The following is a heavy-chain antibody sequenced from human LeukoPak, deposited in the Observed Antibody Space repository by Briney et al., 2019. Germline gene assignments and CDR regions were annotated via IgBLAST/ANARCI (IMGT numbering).Heavy chain of an antibody. CDR3: ARDNNDYVWGSYRYGFDP. V-gene: IGHV1-69*06. CDR1: GGTFSSYG. J-gene: IGHJ5*02. CDR2: IIPFFGRA. Sequence: GASVKVSCKASGGTFSSYGISWVRQAPGQGLEWMGGIIPFFGRADYAQKFQGRVTITADKSMSTAYMDLTSLKSEDTAVYYCARDNNDYVWGSYRYGFDPWGQGTLVTVSS. D-gene: IGHD3-16*02.